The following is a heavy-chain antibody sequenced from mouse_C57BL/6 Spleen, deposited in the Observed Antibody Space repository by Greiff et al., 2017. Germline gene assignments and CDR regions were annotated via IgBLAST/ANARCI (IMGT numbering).Heavy chain of an antibody. V-gene: IGHV1-85*01. CDR2: IYPSAGST. Sequence: QVQLQQSGPELVKPGASVKLSCKASGYTFTSYDINWVKQRPGQGLEWIGWIYPSAGSTKYNEKFKGRATLTVDTSSSTAFMLLHNLTSVDSAVYFCSRGYGSSYYAMDFGGQGTSVTVSS. J-gene: IGHJ4*01. CDR3: SRGYGSSYYAMDF. D-gene: IGHD1-1*01. CDR1: GYTFTSYD.